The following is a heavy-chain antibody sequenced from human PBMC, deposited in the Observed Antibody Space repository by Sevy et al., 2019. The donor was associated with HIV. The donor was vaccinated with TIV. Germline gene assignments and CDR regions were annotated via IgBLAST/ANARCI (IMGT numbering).Heavy chain of an antibody. D-gene: IGHD5-12*01. CDR1: GFTISTYS. Sequence: GGSLRLSCAASGFTISTYSMNWVRQAPGKGLEWVSYISSSSDDIYYADFVKGRFTISRDNAKNSLYLQMNSLRAEDTAVYYCAREPGPYSGYDPSIDYWGQGTLVTVSS. V-gene: IGHV3-48*01. J-gene: IGHJ4*02. CDR3: AREPGPYSGYDPSIDY. CDR2: ISSSSDDI.